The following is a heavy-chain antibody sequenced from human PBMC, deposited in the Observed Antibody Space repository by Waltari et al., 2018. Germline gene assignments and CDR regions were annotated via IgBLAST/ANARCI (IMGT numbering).Heavy chain of an antibody. CDR3: ARADIVVVPAAYYYYGMDV. CDR2: IIPNLGIA. D-gene: IGHD2-2*01. CDR1: GGTFSSYT. V-gene: IGHV1-69*02. J-gene: IGHJ6*02. Sequence: QVQLVQSGAEVKKPGSSVKVSCKASGGTFSSYTISWVRQAPGRGLEWMGRIIPNLGIANYAQKFQGRVTITADKSTSTAYMELSSLRAEDTAVYYCARADIVVVPAAYYYYGMDVWGQGTTVTVSS.